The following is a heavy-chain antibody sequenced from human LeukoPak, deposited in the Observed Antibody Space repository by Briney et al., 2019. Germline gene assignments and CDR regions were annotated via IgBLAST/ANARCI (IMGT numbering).Heavy chain of an antibody. Sequence: GGSLRLSCAASGFTFSSYAMSWVRQAPGKGLEWVGRIKSKTDGGTTDYAAPVKGRFTISRDDSKNTLYLQMNSLKTEDTAVYYCTTDQDWDTLTGYLDYWGQGTLVTVSS. CDR2: IKSKTDGGTT. D-gene: IGHD3-9*01. CDR3: TTDQDWDTLTGYLDY. CDR1: GFTFSSYA. V-gene: IGHV3-15*01. J-gene: IGHJ4*02.